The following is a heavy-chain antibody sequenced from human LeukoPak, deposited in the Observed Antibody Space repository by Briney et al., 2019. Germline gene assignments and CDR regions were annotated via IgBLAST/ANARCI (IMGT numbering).Heavy chain of an antibody. CDR1: GFTFSSYS. CDR3: AGGSWGYYYYMDV. Sequence: GGSLRLSCAASGFTFSSYSMNWVRQAPGKGLEWVSSISSSSSYIYYADSVKGRFTISGDNAKNSLYLQMNSLRAEDTAVYYCAGGSWGYYYYMDVWGKGTTVTVSS. J-gene: IGHJ6*03. V-gene: IGHV3-21*01. D-gene: IGHD3-16*01. CDR2: ISSSSSYI.